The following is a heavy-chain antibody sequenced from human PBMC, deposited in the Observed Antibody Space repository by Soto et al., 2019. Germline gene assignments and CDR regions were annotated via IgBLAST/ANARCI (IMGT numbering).Heavy chain of an antibody. CDR2: INPNSGGT. CDR1: GYTFTGYY. CDR3: ARAHSPYSGSPTPFDY. Sequence: ASVKVSCKASGYTFTGYYMHWVRQAPGQGLEWMGWINPNSGGTNYAQKFQGWVTMTRDTSISTAYMELSRLRSDDTAVYYCARAHSPYSGSPTPFDYWGQGTLVTVSS. J-gene: IGHJ4*02. D-gene: IGHD1-26*01. V-gene: IGHV1-2*04.